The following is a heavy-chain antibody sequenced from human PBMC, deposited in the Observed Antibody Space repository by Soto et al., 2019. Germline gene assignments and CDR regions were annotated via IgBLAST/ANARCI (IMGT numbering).Heavy chain of an antibody. CDR3: AHRPSGWYLFDY. D-gene: IGHD6-19*01. CDR2: IYWNDDK. V-gene: IGHV2-5*01. Sequence: QITLKESGPTLVKPTQTLTLTCTFSGFSLSTSGVGVGWIRQPPGKALEWLALIYWNDDKRYSPSLKSRLTITKDTSKNQVVLTMTNMDPVDTVTYYCAHRPSGWYLFDYWGQGTLVTVSS. CDR1: GFSLSTSGVG. J-gene: IGHJ4*02.